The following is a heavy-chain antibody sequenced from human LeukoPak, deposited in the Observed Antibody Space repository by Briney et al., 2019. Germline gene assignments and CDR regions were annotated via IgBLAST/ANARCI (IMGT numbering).Heavy chain of an antibody. CDR3: ALDSVTKFDY. CDR2: ISGSGGSI. J-gene: IGHJ4*02. D-gene: IGHD4-17*01. Sequence: GGSLRLSCAASGFTFSTYAMNWVRQTPGEGLEWVSGISGSGGSIYYAGSVKGRFTISRDNSKNTLYLQMNSLRAADTAVYYCALDSVTKFDYWGQGTLVTVSS. V-gene: IGHV3-23*01. CDR1: GFTFSTYA.